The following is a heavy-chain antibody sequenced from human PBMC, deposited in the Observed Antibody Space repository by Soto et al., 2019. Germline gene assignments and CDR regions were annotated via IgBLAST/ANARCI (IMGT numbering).Heavy chain of an antibody. Sequence: SETLSLTCTVSGGSISSGGYYWSWIRQHPGKGLEWIGYIYYSGSTYYNPSLKSRVTISVDTSKNQFSLKLSSVTAADTAVYYCARVRTYSGYDHGRYYFDYWGQGTLVTVSS. V-gene: IGHV4-31*03. CDR3: ARVRTYSGYDHGRYYFDY. D-gene: IGHD5-12*01. CDR1: GGSISSGGYY. J-gene: IGHJ4*02. CDR2: IYYSGST.